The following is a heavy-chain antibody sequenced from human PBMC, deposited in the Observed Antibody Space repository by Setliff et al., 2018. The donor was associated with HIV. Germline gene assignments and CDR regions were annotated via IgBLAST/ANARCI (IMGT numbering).Heavy chain of an antibody. CDR3: ARTLTGRAPLATIDF. J-gene: IGHJ4*02. Sequence: PGGSLRLSCAASGFTFSSNAMSWVRQAPGKGLEWVSLIYADGAFTYYADSVEGRFTISRDNSRNRLYLQVNSLRAEDTAVYFCARTLTGRAPLATIDFWGQGALVTVSS. V-gene: IGHV3-23*03. CDR2: IYADGAFT. CDR1: GFTFSSNA. D-gene: IGHD1-20*01.